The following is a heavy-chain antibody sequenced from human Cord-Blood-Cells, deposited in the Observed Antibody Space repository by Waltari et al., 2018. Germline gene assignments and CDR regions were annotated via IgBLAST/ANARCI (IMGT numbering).Heavy chain of an antibody. V-gene: IGHV1-69*01. CDR3: ARVRYYDSSGYYYYFDY. D-gene: IGHD3-22*01. J-gene: IGHJ4*02. CDR1: GGTFSSYA. Sequence: QVQLVQSGAEVKKPGSSVKVSCKASGGTFSSYAISWVRQAPGQGLEWMGGIIPIFGQANYGQKFQGRVTITADESTSTAYMELSSLRSEDTAVYYCARVRYYDSSGYYYYFDYWGQGTLVTVSS. CDR2: IIPIFGQA.